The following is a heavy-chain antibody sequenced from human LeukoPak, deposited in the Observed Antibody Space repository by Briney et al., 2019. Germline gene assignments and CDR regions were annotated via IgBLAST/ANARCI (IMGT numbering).Heavy chain of an antibody. V-gene: IGHV3-53*01. CDR3: ARDGPGRYSSSWHGGAFDI. Sequence: HPGGSLRLSCAASGFTVSSSYVSWVRQAPGKGLEWVSVIYSGGITYYADSVKGRFTFSRDNSKNTLYLQMNSLRVDDTAVYYCARDGPGRYSSSWHGGAFDIWGQGTMVTVPS. D-gene: IGHD6-13*01. J-gene: IGHJ3*02. CDR1: GFTVSSSY. CDR2: IYSGGIT.